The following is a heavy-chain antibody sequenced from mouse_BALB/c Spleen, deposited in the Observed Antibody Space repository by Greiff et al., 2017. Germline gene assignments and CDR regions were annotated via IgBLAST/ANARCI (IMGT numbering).Heavy chain of an antibody. J-gene: IGHJ2*01. D-gene: IGHD4-1*01. CDR2: ISSGGSYT. V-gene: IGHV5-9-4*01. CDR1: GFTFSSYA. Sequence: DVHLVESGGGLVKPGGSLKLSCAASGFTFSSYAMSWVRQSPEKRLEWVAEISSGGSYTYYPDTVTGRFTISRDNAKNTLYLEMSSLRSEDTAMYYCARGKSGTVDYWGQGTTLTVSS. CDR3: ARGKSGTVDY.